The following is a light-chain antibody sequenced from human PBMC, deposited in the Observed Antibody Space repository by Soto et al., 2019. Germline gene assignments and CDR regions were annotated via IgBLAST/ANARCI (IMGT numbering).Light chain of an antibody. CDR3: RQYGNSRWT. V-gene: IGKV3-20*01. CDR2: SAS. J-gene: IGKJ1*01. Sequence: EIVLTQSPGTLSLSPGERATLSCRASQSDSSRYLAWYQQKPGQAPRLLISSASTRATGIPDRFSGSGSGTDFTLTISRLEPEDFAVYYCRQYGNSRWTFGQGTKVEIK. CDR1: QSDSSRY.